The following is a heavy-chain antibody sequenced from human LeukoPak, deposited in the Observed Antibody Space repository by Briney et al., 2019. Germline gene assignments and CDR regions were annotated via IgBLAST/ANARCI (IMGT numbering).Heavy chain of an antibody. CDR3: ARDRGTVTTFKDY. CDR2: ISRSSSYI. J-gene: IGHJ4*02. V-gene: IGHV3-21*01. D-gene: IGHD4-11*01. CDR1: GFTFDDYG. Sequence: GGSLRLSCAASGFTFDDYGMSWVRQAPGKGLEWVSSISRSSSYIYYADSVKGRFTISRDNAKNSLYLQMISLRAEDTAVYYCARDRGTVTTFKDYWGQGTLVTVSS.